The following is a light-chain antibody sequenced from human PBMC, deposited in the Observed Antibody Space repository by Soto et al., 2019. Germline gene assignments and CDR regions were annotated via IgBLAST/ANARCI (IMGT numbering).Light chain of an antibody. CDR1: QGISSW. Sequence: DIQMPPSPSSVSASVGDRVTITCRASQGISSWLAWYQQKPGKAPKLLIYDDASLEGGVHSMFSGSGSGTEFTLTIRILQPDDSATYDCQQYNSYPLTVGGGTKGAIK. V-gene: IGKV1-5*01. CDR2: DDA. J-gene: IGKJ4*01. CDR3: QQYNSYPLT.